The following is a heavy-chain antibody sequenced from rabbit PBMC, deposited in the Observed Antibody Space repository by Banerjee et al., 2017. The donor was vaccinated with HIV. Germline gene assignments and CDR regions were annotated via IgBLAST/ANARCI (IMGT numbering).Heavy chain of an antibody. CDR2: IDPVFGIT. V-gene: IGHV1S47*01. D-gene: IGHD1-1*01. J-gene: IGHJ4*01. CDR3: ARDMFSGCGPFNL. CDR1: GFDFSSYG. Sequence: QEQLVESGGGLVQPGGSLKLSCKASGFDFSSYGVSWVRQAPGKGLEWIGYIDPVFGITYYASWVNGRFTISIDDAQNTVDLQIDSLTAADTATYFCARDMFSGCGPFNLWGPGTLVTVS.